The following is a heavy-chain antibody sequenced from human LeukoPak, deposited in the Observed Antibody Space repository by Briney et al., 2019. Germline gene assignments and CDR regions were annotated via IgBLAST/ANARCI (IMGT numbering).Heavy chain of an antibody. D-gene: IGHD6-13*01. J-gene: IGHJ4*02. Sequence: GGSLRLSCAASGFTFSNAWMSWVRQAPGKGLEWVGRIKSKTDGGTTDYAAPVKGRFTISRDDSKNTLYLQMNSLKTEDTAVYYCTTDPSSSWRLYYFDYWGQGTLVTVSS. V-gene: IGHV3-15*01. CDR1: GFTFSNAW. CDR3: TTDPSSSWRLYYFDY. CDR2: IKSKTDGGTT.